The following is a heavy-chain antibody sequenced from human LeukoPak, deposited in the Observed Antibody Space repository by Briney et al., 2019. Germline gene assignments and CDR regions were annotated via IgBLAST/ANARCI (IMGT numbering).Heavy chain of an antibody. V-gene: IGHV4-61*02. Sequence: SETLSLTCTVSGGSISSGSYYWNWIRQPAGKGLEWIGRIYSSGSTNYNPSLKSRVTMSVDTSKNQFSLELSSVTAADTAMYYCARYCSGSSCYSWGYYFDYWGQGTLVTVSS. J-gene: IGHJ4*02. D-gene: IGHD2-15*01. CDR3: ARYCSGSSCYSWGYYFDY. CDR1: GGSISSGSYY. CDR2: IYSSGST.